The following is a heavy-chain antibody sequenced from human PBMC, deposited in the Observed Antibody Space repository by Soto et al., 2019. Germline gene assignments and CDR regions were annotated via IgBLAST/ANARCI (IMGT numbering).Heavy chain of an antibody. CDR3: ARSAIAVAEFDY. CDR2: INAGNGNT. D-gene: IGHD6-19*01. Sequence: ASVKVSCKASGYTFTSYAMHWVRQAPGQRLEWMGWINAGNGNTKYSQKFQGRVTITRDTSASTACMELSSLRSEDTAVYYCARSAIAVAEFDYWGQGTLVTVSS. CDR1: GYTFTSYA. V-gene: IGHV1-3*01. J-gene: IGHJ4*02.